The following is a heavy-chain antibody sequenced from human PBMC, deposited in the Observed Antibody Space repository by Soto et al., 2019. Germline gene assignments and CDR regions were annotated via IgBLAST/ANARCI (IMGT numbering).Heavy chain of an antibody. Sequence: AGGSLSLSCAASGFTFSSYAMSWVRQVPGKGLEWVSVISGSVGSTNYADSVKGRFTISRDNSKNTLYLQMNSLRAEDTAVYYCAKAGGYDSYYSYGVDVWGQGTTVTVSS. CDR3: AKAGGYDSYYSYGVDV. J-gene: IGHJ6*02. CDR1: GFTFSSYA. CDR2: ISGSVGST. D-gene: IGHD5-12*01. V-gene: IGHV3-23*01.